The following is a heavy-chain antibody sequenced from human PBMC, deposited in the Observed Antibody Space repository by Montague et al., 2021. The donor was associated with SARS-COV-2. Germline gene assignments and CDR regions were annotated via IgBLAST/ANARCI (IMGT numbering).Heavy chain of an antibody. J-gene: IGHJ4*02. Sequence: SETLSLTCSVSGGSISSSSNYWGWIRQPPGKGLEWIGNIYYSGSTYYKSPLKSRVTISVDTSKNQFSLKLSSVTAADTAVYYRARRGWFGELLWGQGTLVTVSS. D-gene: IGHD3-10*01. V-gene: IGHV4-39*01. CDR2: IYYSGST. CDR3: ARRGWFGELL. CDR1: GGSISSSSNY.